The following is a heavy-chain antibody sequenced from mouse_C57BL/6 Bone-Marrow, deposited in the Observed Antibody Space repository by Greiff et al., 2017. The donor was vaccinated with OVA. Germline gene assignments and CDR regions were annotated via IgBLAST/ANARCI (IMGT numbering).Heavy chain of an antibody. J-gene: IGHJ2*01. CDR2: ISDGGSYT. CDR3: ARDSSGFYYLDY. CDR1: GFTFSSYA. D-gene: IGHD3-2*02. Sequence: EVHLVESGGGLVKPGGSLKLSCAASGFTFSSYAMSWVRQTPEKRLEWVATISDGGSYTYYPDNVKGRFTISRDNAKNNLYLQISHLKSEDTAMYYCARDSSGFYYLDYWGQGTTLTVSS. V-gene: IGHV5-4*01.